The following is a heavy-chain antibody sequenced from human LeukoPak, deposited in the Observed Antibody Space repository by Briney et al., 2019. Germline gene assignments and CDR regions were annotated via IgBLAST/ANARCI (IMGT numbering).Heavy chain of an antibody. CDR3: ARAGWIITSGIDY. J-gene: IGHJ4*02. D-gene: IGHD3-10*01. CDR1: GYSISRGYY. Sequence: PSETLSLTCGVSGYSISRGYYWAWIRQPPGKRVEWVGTIYHTGSTYYTPSLGSRVTISVDTSKNEFSLNLNSVTAADTAVYYCARAGWIITSGIDYWGRGALVTVSS. CDR2: IYHTGST. V-gene: IGHV4-38-2*01.